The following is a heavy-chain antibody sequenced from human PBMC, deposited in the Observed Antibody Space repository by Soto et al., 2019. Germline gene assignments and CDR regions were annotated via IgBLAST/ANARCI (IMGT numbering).Heavy chain of an antibody. V-gene: IGHV1-8*02. CDR1: GYTFISYD. Sequence: ASVKVSCKASGYTFISYDISWVRQATGQGLEWMGWMNPGSGKTGYANKFQGRVTMTRDASTSTAHLDLSSLTSEDTAVYYCARMASAGTLNWFDPRGQGTLVTVSS. D-gene: IGHD6-13*01. CDR3: ARMASAGTLNWFDP. CDR2: MNPGSGKT. J-gene: IGHJ5*02.